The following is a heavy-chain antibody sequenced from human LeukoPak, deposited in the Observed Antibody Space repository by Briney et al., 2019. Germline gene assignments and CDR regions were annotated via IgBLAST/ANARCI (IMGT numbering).Heavy chain of an antibody. CDR2: IYYSGNT. Sequence: SETLSLTCTVSGGSISSSSYYWGWIRQPPGKGPEWIGSIYYSGNTHYNPSLNSRVTISVDTSKNQFSLKLSSVTAADTALYYCARRESGSSGRYYFDYWGQGTLVTVSS. CDR3: ARRESGSSGRYYFDY. J-gene: IGHJ4*02. V-gene: IGHV4-39*01. CDR1: GGSISSSSYY. D-gene: IGHD3-10*01.